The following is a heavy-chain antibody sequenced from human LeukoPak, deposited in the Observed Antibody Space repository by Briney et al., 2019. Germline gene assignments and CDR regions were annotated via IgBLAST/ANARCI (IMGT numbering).Heavy chain of an antibody. Sequence: GGSLRLSCAASGFTFSDYILDWVRQAPGKGREWVGRIRRKGQGYTTEYAASVKGRFTISRDDSQSSLYLHMISLQTEDAAVYHCYIDGKEGDNSGFDIWGQGTMVTVTS. D-gene: IGHD3-22*01. CDR3: YIDGKEGDNSGFDI. CDR2: IRRKGQGYTT. V-gene: IGHV3-72*01. J-gene: IGHJ3*02. CDR1: GFTFSDYI.